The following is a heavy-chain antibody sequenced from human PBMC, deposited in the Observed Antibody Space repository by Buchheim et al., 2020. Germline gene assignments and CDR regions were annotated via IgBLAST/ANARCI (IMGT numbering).Heavy chain of an antibody. V-gene: IGHV3-30*04. CDR1: GFTFSSYA. CDR2: ISYDGSNK. CDR3: ARDDSGEGGFDY. D-gene: IGHD3-10*01. J-gene: IGHJ4*02. Sequence: QVQLVESGGGVVQPGGSLRLSCAASGFTFSSYAMHWVRQAPGKGLEWVAVISYDGSNKYYADSVKGRFTISRDNSKNTLYLQMNSLRAEDTAVYYCARDDSGEGGFDYWGQGTL.